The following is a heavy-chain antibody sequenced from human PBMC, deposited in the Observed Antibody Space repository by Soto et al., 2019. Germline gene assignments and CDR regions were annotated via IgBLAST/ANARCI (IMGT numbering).Heavy chain of an antibody. CDR3: ARLYCSGSTRRVRIDY. V-gene: IGHV3-20*04. Sequence: EVQLVESGGGVVRPGGSLRLSCAASGFTFDDYGMSWVRQAPGKGLEWVSGINWNGGSTGYADSVKGRFTISRDNARTSLYLQRNSLRAEDTALYYCARLYCSGSTRRVRIDYWGQGTLVTVSS. CDR1: GFTFDDYG. CDR2: INWNGGST. J-gene: IGHJ4*02. D-gene: IGHD3-10*01.